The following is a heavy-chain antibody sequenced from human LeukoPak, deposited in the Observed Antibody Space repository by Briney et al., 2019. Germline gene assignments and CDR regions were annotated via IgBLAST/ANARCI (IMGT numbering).Heavy chain of an antibody. D-gene: IGHD3-10*01. V-gene: IGHV1-46*01. Sequence: ASVTVSCKASGYTFTSYYMHWVRQAPGQGLEWMGIINPSGGSTSYAQKFQGRVTMTRDTSTSTVYMELSSLRSEDTAVYYCARDVYYYGSGSYYNPLGYWGQGTLVTVSS. J-gene: IGHJ4*02. CDR2: INPSGGST. CDR1: GYTFTSYY. CDR3: ARDVYYYGSGSYYNPLGY.